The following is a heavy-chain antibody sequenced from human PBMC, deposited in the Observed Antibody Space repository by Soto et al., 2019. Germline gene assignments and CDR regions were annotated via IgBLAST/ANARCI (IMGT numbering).Heavy chain of an antibody. Sequence: QVQLVQSGAEVKKPGASVKVSCKASGYTFTGYYMHWVRQAPGQGLEWRGWINPNSGGTNYAQKFQGWVTMTRDTSISTAYMELSRLRSDDTAVYYCARNHCSGGSCYPHDAFDIWGQGTMVTVSS. V-gene: IGHV1-2*04. J-gene: IGHJ3*02. CDR2: INPNSGGT. CDR1: GYTFTGYY. D-gene: IGHD2-15*01. CDR3: ARNHCSGGSCYPHDAFDI.